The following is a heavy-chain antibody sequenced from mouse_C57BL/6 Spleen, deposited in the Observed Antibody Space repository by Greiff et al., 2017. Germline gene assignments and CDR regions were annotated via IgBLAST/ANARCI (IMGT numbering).Heavy chain of an antibody. V-gene: IGHV5-4*03. CDR1: GFTFSSYA. CDR2: ISDGGSYT. J-gene: IGHJ2*01. CDR3: ARGPITTVVATGYFDY. Sequence: EVKLVESGRGLVKPGGSLKLSCAASGFTFSSYAMSWVRQTPEKRLEWVATISDGGSYTYYPDNVKGRFTISRDNAKNNLYLQMSHLKSEDTAMYYCARGPITTVVATGYFDYWGQGTTLTVSS. D-gene: IGHD1-1*01.